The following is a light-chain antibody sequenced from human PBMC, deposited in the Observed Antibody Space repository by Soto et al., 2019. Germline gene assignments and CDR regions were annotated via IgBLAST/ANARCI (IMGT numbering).Light chain of an antibody. CDR3: TSYTSSSPGV. V-gene: IGLV2-14*01. J-gene: IGLJ3*02. CDR2: EVS. CDR1: SSDVGGYNY. Sequence: QSALTQPASVSGSPGQSITISCTGTSSDVGGYNYVSWYQQHPGKAPKLMIYEVSYRPSGVSNRFSGSKSGNTASLTISGLQAEDEADYYCTSYTSSSPGVFGGGTKLTVL.